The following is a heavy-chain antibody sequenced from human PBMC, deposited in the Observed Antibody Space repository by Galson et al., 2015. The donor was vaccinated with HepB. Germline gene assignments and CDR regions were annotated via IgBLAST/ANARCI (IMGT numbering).Heavy chain of an antibody. CDR1: GLTVSSNN. J-gene: IGHJ3*02. CDR3: AGGILGHCSGGICYGGDAFDI. CDR2: IYSGGST. Sequence: SLRLSCAASGLTVSSNNMNWVRQAPGKGLEWVSVIYSGGSTYYADSVQGRFTISRDNSKNTLYLQMNSLRAEDTAVYYCAGGILGHCSGGICYGGDAFDIWGQGTMVTVSS. D-gene: IGHD2-15*01. V-gene: IGHV3-53*01.